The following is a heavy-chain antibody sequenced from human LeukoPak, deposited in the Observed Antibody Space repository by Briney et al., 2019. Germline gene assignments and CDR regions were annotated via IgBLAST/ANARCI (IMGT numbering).Heavy chain of an antibody. CDR2: ISGGGSST. V-gene: IGHV3-23*01. CDR1: GFTFSSYA. J-gene: IGHJ4*02. CDR3: AKGIAAAGPYFDY. Sequence: GGSLRLSCAASGFTFSSYAMSWVRQAPGTGLEWVSAISGGGSSTYYADSVKGRFTISRDNSKNTLYLQMNSLRAEDTAIYYCAKGIAAAGPYFDYWGQGTLVTVSS. D-gene: IGHD6-13*01.